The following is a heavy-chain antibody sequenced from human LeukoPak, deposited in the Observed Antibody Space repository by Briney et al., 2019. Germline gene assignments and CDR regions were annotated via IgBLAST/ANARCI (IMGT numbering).Heavy chain of an antibody. CDR3: ARDVPYCGGDCTGGAFDI. D-gene: IGHD2-21*02. J-gene: IGHJ3*02. Sequence: SETLSLTCTVSGGSISSSSYYWGWIRQPPGKGLEWIGSIYHSGSTYYNPSLKSRVTISVDTSKNQFSLKLSSVTAADTAVYYCARDVPYCGGDCTGGAFDIWGQGTMVTVSS. CDR1: GGSISSSSYY. V-gene: IGHV4-39*07. CDR2: IYHSGST.